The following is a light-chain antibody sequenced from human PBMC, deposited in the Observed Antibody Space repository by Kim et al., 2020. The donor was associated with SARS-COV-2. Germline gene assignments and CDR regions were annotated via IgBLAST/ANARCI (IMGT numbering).Light chain of an antibody. CDR1: SGHSNFI. J-gene: IGLJ2*01. CDR3: ETWDINTRI. V-gene: IGLV4-60*03. Sequence: QLVLTQSSSASASLGSSAKLTCTLSSGHSNFIIAWHQKQPGKAPRYLMKVEGSGSYNRGSGVPDRFSGSTSGADHYLTISNLQSEDEADYYCETWDINTRIFGGGTQLTVL. CDR2: VEGSGSY.